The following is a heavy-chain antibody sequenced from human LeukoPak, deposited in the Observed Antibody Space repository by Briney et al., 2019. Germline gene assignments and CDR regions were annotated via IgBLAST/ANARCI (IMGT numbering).Heavy chain of an antibody. CDR1: GFTFSSHA. D-gene: IGHD3-22*01. Sequence: PGGSLRLSCGASGFTFSSHAMHWVRQAPGKGLEWVSYISSSSSTIYYADSVKGRFTISRDNAKSSLYLQMNSLRAEDTAVYYCARDRYYYDSSGYHVDYWGQGTLVTVSS. CDR3: ARDRYYYDSSGYHVDY. CDR2: ISSSSSTI. J-gene: IGHJ4*02. V-gene: IGHV3-48*04.